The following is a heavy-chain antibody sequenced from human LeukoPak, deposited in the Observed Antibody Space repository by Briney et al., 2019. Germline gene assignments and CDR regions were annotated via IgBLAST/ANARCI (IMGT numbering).Heavy chain of an antibody. D-gene: IGHD3-10*01. CDR1: GGTFSSYA. J-gene: IGHJ6*02. V-gene: IGHV1-69*13. Sequence: ASVKVSCKASGGTFSSYAISWVRQAPGQGLEWMGGIIPIFGTANYAQKFQGRVTITADESTSTAYMELSSLRSEDTAVYYCARQILWFGEVYGMDVWGQGTTVTVSS. CDR3: ARQILWFGEVYGMDV. CDR2: IIPIFGTA.